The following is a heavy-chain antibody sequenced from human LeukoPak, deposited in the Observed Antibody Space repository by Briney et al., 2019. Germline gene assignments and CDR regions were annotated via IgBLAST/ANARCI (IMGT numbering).Heavy chain of an antibody. CDR2: ISYDGSNK. J-gene: IGHJ4*02. V-gene: IGHV3-30*18. CDR3: AKDRLYSYVDY. CDR1: GFTFSSYW. Sequence: GGSLRLSCAASGFTFSSYWMSWVRQAPGKGLEWVAVISYDGSNKYYADSVKGRFTISRDNSKNTLYLQMNSLRAEDTAVYYCAKDRLYSYVDYWGQGTLVTVSS. D-gene: IGHD5-18*01.